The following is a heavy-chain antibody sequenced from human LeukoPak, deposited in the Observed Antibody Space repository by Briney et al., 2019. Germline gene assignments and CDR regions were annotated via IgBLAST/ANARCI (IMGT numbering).Heavy chain of an antibody. CDR3: ARMKTYYDFWSGYAEHYYYYYMDV. J-gene: IGHJ6*03. CDR1: GYSFTSYW. CDR2: IYPGDSDT. V-gene: IGHV5-51*01. Sequence: SGESLKISCKGSGYSFTSYWIGWVRQMPGKGLEWMGIIYPGDSDTRYSPSLQGQVTISADKSISTAYLQWSSLKASDTAMYYCARMKTYYDFWSGYAEHYYYYYMDVWGKGTTVTVSS. D-gene: IGHD3-3*01.